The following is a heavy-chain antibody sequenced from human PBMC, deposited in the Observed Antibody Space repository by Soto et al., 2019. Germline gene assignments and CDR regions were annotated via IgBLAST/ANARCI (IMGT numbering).Heavy chain of an antibody. Sequence: EVQLLESGGGLVQPGGSLRLSCAASGFTFSSYAMSWVRQAPGKGLEWVSAISGSGGSTYYADSVKGRFTISRDNSKNTLYLQMNSLRAEDTAVYYCAKDLRWFGELLGSYYYGMDVWGQGTTVTVSS. V-gene: IGHV3-23*01. D-gene: IGHD3-10*01. J-gene: IGHJ6*02. CDR1: GFTFSSYA. CDR2: ISGSGGST. CDR3: AKDLRWFGELLGSYYYGMDV.